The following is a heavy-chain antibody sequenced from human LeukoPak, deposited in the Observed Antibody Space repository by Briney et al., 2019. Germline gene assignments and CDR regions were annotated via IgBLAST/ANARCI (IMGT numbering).Heavy chain of an antibody. CDR3: ARWSGDTAHFDY. Sequence: GGSLRLSCAASGFTFSSYSMTWVRQAPGKGLEWVASISDSSSYIYYADSVKGRFTVSRDNAKKSLYLQMNSLRAEDTAVYYCARWSGDTAHFDYWGQGTLVTVSS. V-gene: IGHV3-21*01. J-gene: IGHJ4*02. D-gene: IGHD5-18*01. CDR2: ISDSSSYI. CDR1: GFTFSSYS.